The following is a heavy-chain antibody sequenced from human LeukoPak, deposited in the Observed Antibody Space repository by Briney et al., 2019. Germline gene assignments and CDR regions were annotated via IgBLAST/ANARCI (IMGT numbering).Heavy chain of an antibody. Sequence: ASEKVSCKASGGTFSSYTITWVRQAPGQGLEWMGWINTNTGNPTYGQGFTGGFVFSLDTSVSTAYLQISSLKAEDTAVYYCARKLPFIAAAGNNWFDPWGQGTLVTVSS. J-gene: IGHJ5*02. CDR3: ARKLPFIAAAGNNWFDP. D-gene: IGHD6-13*01. CDR2: INTNTGNP. V-gene: IGHV7-4-1*02. CDR1: GGTFSSYT.